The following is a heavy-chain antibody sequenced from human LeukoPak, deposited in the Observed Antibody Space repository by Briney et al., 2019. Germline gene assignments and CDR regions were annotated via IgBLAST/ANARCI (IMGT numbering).Heavy chain of an antibody. V-gene: IGHV1-2*02. D-gene: IGHD3-10*01. CDR3: ARDHYYTSGSPSFDY. Sequence: ASVKVSCKASGYTFTGYYMHWVRQAPGQGLEWMGWIIPNSGGTSYAQKFQGRVTMTRDTSISTAYMELSRLRSDDTAVYYCARDHYYTSGSPSFDYWGQGTLVTVSS. CDR2: IIPNSGGT. J-gene: IGHJ4*02. CDR1: GYTFTGYY.